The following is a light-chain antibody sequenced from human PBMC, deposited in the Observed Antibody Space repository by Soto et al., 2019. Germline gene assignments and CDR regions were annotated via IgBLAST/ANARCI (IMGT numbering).Light chain of an antibody. CDR2: SDN. Sequence: QSVLTQPPSASGTPGQSVTISCSGSSSNIGRNTVNWYQQVPGTAPKLLIYSDNQRPSGVADRFSGSKSGTSASLAISGLQSEDEADYFCAAWDDSLNGLYVFGTGTKVTVL. V-gene: IGLV1-44*01. J-gene: IGLJ1*01. CDR3: AAWDDSLNGLYV. CDR1: SSNIGRNT.